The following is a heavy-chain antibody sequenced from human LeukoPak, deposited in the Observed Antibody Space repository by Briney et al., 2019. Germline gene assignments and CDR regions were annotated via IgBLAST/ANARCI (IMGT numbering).Heavy chain of an antibody. CDR3: AGLSDYGFNWFDP. CDR1: GYSFATYW. J-gene: IGHJ5*02. Sequence: GESLKISCQGSGYSFATYWIGWVRQMPGKGLEWMGIIFPPDSDAKYRSSFQGLVTISADKSINTAYLQWKSLKASDTAMYYCAGLSDYGFNWFDPWGQGTLVTVSS. D-gene: IGHD3-3*01. V-gene: IGHV5-51*01. CDR2: IFPPDSDA.